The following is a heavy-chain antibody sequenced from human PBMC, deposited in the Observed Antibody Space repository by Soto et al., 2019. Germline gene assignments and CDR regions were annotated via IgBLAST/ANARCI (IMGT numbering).Heavy chain of an antibody. J-gene: IGHJ5*02. D-gene: IGHD3-22*01. CDR3: ATYDSSDYYSGAPIGWFDP. V-gene: IGHV4-59*12. Sequence: SETLSLTCTVSGTSFRTYYWSWIRQPPGKRLEWIGYVYYSGTTNYNPPLKSRVTISVDKTKNQFSLKLSSVTAADTAVYYCATYDSSDYYSGAPIGWFDPWGQGTLVT. CDR1: GTSFRTYY. CDR2: VYYSGTT.